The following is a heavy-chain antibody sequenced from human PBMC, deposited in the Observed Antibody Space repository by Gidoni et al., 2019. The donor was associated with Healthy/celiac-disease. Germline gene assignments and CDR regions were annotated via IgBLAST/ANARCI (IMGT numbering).Heavy chain of an antibody. CDR1: GGTFSSYA. V-gene: IGHV1-69*01. J-gene: IGHJ6*02. D-gene: IGHD2-2*01. Sequence: QVQLVQSGAEVKKPGSSVKVSCKASGGTFSSYAISWVRQAPGQGLEWMGGIIPIFGTANYAQKFQGRVTITADESTSTAYMELSSLRSEDTAVYYCAVGYCSSTSCYYYYYYGMDVWGQGTTVTVSS. CDR2: IIPIFGTA. CDR3: AVGYCSSTSCYYYYYYGMDV.